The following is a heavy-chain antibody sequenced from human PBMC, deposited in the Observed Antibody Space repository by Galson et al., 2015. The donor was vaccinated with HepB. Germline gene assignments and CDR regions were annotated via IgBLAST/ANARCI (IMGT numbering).Heavy chain of an antibody. V-gene: IGHV3-23*01. J-gene: IGHJ4*02. D-gene: IGHD4-23*01. Sequence: SLRLSCAASGLTFTNYAMSWVRQAPGRGLEWVAGIYPDGHITYYADSGKGRFPFPRDDSKNTVYLQMNSVRAEDTAVYFCAKDFCRADNSDPFDYWGQGTLVTVSS. CDR1: GLTFTNYA. CDR3: AKDFCRADNSDPFDY. CDR2: IYPDGHIT.